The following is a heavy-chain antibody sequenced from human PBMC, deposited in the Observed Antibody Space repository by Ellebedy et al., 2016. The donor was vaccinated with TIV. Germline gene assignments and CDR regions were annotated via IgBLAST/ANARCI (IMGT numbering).Heavy chain of an antibody. J-gene: IGHJ6*02. CDR3: ARGSWACSGSMDV. Sequence: GGSLRLSCAASGFTFDDYAMHWVRQAPGKGLEWVAGATWNSGTISYADSVQGRFAVSRDNAKSSLYLQMNSLTTADTALYYCARGSWACSGSMDVWGQGTTVTVSS. D-gene: IGHD6-19*01. V-gene: IGHV3-9*01. CDR1: GFTFDDYA. CDR2: ATWNSGTI.